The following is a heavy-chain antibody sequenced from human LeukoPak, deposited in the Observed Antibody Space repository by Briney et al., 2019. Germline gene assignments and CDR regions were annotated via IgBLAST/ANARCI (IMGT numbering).Heavy chain of an antibody. CDR1: GFTFNDHA. Sequence: GGSLRLSCAASGFTFNDHAMYWVRQAPGKGLEWVSGINWNSDNIGYADSVKGRFTISRDDAKNSLFLQMNSLRTEDTALYYCARAPYYYDTTGLGAVDIWGQGTMVTVSS. CDR3: ARAPYYYDTTGLGAVDI. CDR2: INWNSDNI. J-gene: IGHJ3*02. D-gene: IGHD3-22*01. V-gene: IGHV3-9*01.